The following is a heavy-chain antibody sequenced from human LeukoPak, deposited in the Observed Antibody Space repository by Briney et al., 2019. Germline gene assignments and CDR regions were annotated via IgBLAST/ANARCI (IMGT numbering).Heavy chain of an antibody. CDR3: ARGGYCSSSSCYGDDAFDI. J-gene: IGHJ3*02. CDR2: IYYSGST. D-gene: IGHD2-2*01. CDR1: GGSISNYY. Sequence: PSETLSLTCTVSGGSISNYYWSWIRQPPGKGLEWIGYIYYSGSTNYNPSLKSQVSISVDTSKKQFSLKLTSVTAADTAMYYCARGGYCSSSSCYGDDAFDIWGQGTMVTVSS. V-gene: IGHV4-59*01.